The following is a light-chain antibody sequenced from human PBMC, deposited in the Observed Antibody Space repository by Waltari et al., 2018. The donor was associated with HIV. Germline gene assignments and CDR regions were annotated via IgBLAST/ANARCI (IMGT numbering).Light chain of an antibody. J-gene: IGLJ3*02. V-gene: IGLV1-47*01. CDR3: ATWADILSAWV. CDR2: AND. Sequence: QSVLTQPPSMSGTPGQRVTISCPGSNSNADISSVYWYQRVPAAAPKLLIFANDQRPLGVPDRFSGSKSGSSASLAISGLRSEDEADYYCATWADILSAWVFGGGTRVTVL. CDR1: NSNADISS.